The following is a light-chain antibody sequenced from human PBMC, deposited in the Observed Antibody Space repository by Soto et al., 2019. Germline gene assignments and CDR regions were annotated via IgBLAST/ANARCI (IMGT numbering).Light chain of an antibody. CDR1: NSNLGAGYD. Sequence: QSVLTQPPSVSGAPGQRVTISCTGNNSNLGAGYDVHWYQQLPGAAPKLVIFGNRNRPSGVPERFSGSKSGTSASLAITGLQAEDEADYYCSSYSSSSTPSYVFGTGTKVTVL. V-gene: IGLV1-40*01. CDR3: SSYSSSSTPSYV. CDR2: GNR. J-gene: IGLJ1*01.